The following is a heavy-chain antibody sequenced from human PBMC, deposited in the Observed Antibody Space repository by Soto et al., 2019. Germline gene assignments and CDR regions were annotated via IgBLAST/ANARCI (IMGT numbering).Heavy chain of an antibody. D-gene: IGHD2-2*01. J-gene: IGHJ6*02. CDR3: AKDRVDIVVVQSCYYGMDV. V-gene: IGHV3-30*18. CDR1: GFTFSSYG. Sequence: QVQLVESGGGVVQPGRSLRLSCAASGFTFSSYGMQWVRQAPGKGLEWVAVISYDGSNKYYADSVKGRFTISRDNSKNTLYLQMNSLRAEDTAVYYCAKDRVDIVVVQSCYYGMDVWGQGTTVTVSS. CDR2: ISYDGSNK.